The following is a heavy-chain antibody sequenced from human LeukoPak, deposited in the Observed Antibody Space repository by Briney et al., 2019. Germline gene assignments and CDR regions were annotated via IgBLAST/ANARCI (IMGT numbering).Heavy chain of an antibody. D-gene: IGHD2-2*01. CDR2: KYYSGSA. Sequence: SETLSLTCNVSGVSVSDGRYYWTWIRQHPGKGLEWIGYKYYSGSAKYNPSLKSRLTISIDTSKNQFSLQLSSVTAADTATYYFGAPYCCCISCLDVFNMWGQGTRGTVSS. J-gene: IGHJ3*02. V-gene: IGHV4-31*03. CDR3: GAPYCCCISCLDVFNM. CDR1: GVSVSDGRYY.